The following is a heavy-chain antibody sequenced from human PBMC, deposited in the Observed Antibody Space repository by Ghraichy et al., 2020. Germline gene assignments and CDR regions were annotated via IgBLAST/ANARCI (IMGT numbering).Heavy chain of an antibody. CDR1: GFTFRDYW. CDR2: IKHDGSHK. CDR3: ARDSVSCKGCAFDF. V-gene: IGHV3-7*01. J-gene: IGHJ3*01. D-gene: IGHD5/OR15-5a*01. Sequence: GGSLRLSCAPSGFTFRDYWMSWVRQAPGKGLEWVANIKHDGSHKYYVDSVKGRFTISRDNAKNSLYLQMNSLRAEDTAVYYCARDSVSCKGCAFDFWGQGTMVTVSS.